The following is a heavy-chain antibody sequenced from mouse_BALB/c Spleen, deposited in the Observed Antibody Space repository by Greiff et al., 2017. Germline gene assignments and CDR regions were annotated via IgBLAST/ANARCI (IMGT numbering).Heavy chain of an antibody. CDR3: ARGGYYDYDEGVYYAMDY. V-gene: IGHV2-9*02. D-gene: IGHD2-4*01. Sequence: VKLVESGPGLVAPSQSLSITCTVSGFSLTSYGVHWVRQPPGKGLEWLGVIWAGGSTNYNSALMSRLSISKDNSKSQVFLKMNSLQTDDTAMYYCARGGYYDYDEGVYYAMDYWGQGTSVTVSS. CDR2: IWAGGST. CDR1: GFSLTSYG. J-gene: IGHJ4*01.